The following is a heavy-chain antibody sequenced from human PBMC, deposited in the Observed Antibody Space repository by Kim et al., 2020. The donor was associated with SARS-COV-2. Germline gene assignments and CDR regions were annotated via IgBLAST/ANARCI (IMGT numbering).Heavy chain of an antibody. Sequence: SETLSLTCTVSGGSISSYYWSWIRQPPGKGLEWIGYIYYSGSTNYNPSLKSRVTISVDTSKNQFSLKLSSVTAADTAVYYCARHFYDYGDFFDPWGQGTLVTVSS. J-gene: IGHJ5*02. D-gene: IGHD4-17*01. CDR3: ARHFYDYGDFFDP. V-gene: IGHV4-59*08. CDR1: GGSISSYY. CDR2: IYYSGST.